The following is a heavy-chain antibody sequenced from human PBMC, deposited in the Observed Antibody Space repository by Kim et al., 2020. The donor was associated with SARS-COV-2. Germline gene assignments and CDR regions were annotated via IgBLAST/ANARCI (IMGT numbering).Heavy chain of an antibody. J-gene: IGHJ4*02. D-gene: IGHD6-13*01. V-gene: IGHV3-43D*03. Sequence: ADSVKGRFTISRDNSKNSLYLQMNSLRAEDTALYYCAKDRAQRSSWFDYWGQGTLVTVSS. CDR3: AKDRAQRSSWFDY.